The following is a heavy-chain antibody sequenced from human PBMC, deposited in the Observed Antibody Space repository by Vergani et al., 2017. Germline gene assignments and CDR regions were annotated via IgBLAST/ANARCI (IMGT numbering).Heavy chain of an antibody. Sequence: QVQLQESGPGLVKPSQTLSLTCTVSGGSISSGSYYWSWIRQPAGKGLEWIGRIYTSGSTNYNPSLKSRVTISVDTSKNQFSLKLSSVTAADTAVYYCTRHGRSGWAGYFQHWGQGTPVTASS. CDR1: GGSISSGSYY. D-gene: IGHD6-19*01. V-gene: IGHV4-61*02. J-gene: IGHJ1*01. CDR2: IYTSGST. CDR3: TRHGRSGWAGYFQH.